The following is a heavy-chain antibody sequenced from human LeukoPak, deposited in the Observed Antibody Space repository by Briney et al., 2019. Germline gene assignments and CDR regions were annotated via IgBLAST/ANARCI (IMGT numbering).Heavy chain of an antibody. J-gene: IGHJ4*02. CDR2: INPNSGGT. CDR3: ARNTVGNVTPLDY. CDR1: GYTFTGFY. Sequence: ASVKVSCKASGYTFTGFYMHWVRQAPGQGLEWMGWINPNSGGTNYAQKFQGRVTMTRDTSISTAYMELSRLRSDDTAVYYCARNTVGNVTPLDYWGQGTLVTVSS. D-gene: IGHD4-23*01. V-gene: IGHV1-2*02.